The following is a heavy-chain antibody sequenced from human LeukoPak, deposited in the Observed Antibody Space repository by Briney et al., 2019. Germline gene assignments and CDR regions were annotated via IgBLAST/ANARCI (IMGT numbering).Heavy chain of an antibody. Sequence: GGSLRLSCVASGFTFSNSWMSWVRQAPGKGLEWVANIKQDGSEKYYVDSVKGRFSISRDNAKNSLYLQMNSLRAEDTAVYYCARDIASSGTPGVDYWGQGTLVTVSS. V-gene: IGHV3-7*05. D-gene: IGHD6-13*01. CDR1: GFTFSNSW. J-gene: IGHJ4*02. CDR3: ARDIASSGTPGVDY. CDR2: IKQDGSEK.